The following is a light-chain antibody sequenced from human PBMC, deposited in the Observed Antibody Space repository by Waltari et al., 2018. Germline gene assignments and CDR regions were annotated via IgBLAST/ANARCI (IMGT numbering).Light chain of an antibody. CDR2: KAS. J-gene: IGKJ1*01. Sequence: DIQMTQSPSTLSASIGDRVTITCRASQSISSSLAWYQQKPGKAPKLLIYKASTLETGAPSRSNGGESGTEFTLTISGLQPDDFATYYCQQYKTYSSFAQGTKVEI. V-gene: IGKV1-5*03. CDR1: QSISSS. CDR3: QQYKTYSS.